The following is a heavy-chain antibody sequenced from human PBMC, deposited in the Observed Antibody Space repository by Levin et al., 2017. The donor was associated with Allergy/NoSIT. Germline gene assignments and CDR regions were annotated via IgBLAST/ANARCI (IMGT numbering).Heavy chain of an antibody. D-gene: IGHD1-1*01. V-gene: IGHV3-23*01. CDR1: GFIFSDYA. CDR2: ITGGGSNT. CDR3: AKKQGGTSGFSFDV. Sequence: GVSLRLSCAASGFIFSDYAMTWVRQAPGKGLEWVSVITGGGSNTYYGDSVKGRFTVSRDNSKNTLYLELNSLRAEDTAVYYCAKKQGGTSGFSFDVWGQGTMVTVSS. J-gene: IGHJ3*01.